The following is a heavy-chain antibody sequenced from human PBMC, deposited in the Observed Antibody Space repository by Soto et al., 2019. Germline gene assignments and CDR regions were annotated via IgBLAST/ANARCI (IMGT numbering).Heavy chain of an antibody. Sequence: ESGGGVVQPGRSLRLSCAASGFTFSSYAMHWVRQAPGKGLEWVAVISYDGSNKYYADSVKGRFTISRDNSKNTLYLQMNSLRAEDTAVYYCARAYLKDIVVVPAAMGWFDPWGQGTLVTVSS. J-gene: IGHJ5*02. V-gene: IGHV3-30-3*01. D-gene: IGHD2-2*01. CDR2: ISYDGSNK. CDR3: ARAYLKDIVVVPAAMGWFDP. CDR1: GFTFSSYA.